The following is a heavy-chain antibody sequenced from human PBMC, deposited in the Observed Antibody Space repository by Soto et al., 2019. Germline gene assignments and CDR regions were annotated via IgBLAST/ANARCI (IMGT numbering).Heavy chain of an antibody. CDR3: ARDYDSSGYYGPFDY. CDR1: GFTFSSYA. Sequence: QVQLVESGGGVVQPGRSLRLSCAASGFTFSSYAMHWVRQAPGKGLEWVAVISYDGSNKYDADAVKGRFTISRDNSKNTLNLQMNSLRAEDTAVYYCARDYDSSGYYGPFDYWGQGTLVTVSS. D-gene: IGHD3-22*01. J-gene: IGHJ4*02. CDR2: ISYDGSNK. V-gene: IGHV3-30-3*01.